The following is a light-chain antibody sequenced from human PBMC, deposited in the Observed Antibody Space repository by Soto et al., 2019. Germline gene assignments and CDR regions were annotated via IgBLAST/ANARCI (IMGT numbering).Light chain of an antibody. V-gene: IGKV3-20*01. J-gene: IGKJ2*01. CDR3: QQYGSPLYT. CDR2: GAS. Sequence: EIVLTQSPGTLSLSPGERATLSCRASQSVSDNYVAWYQQKPGQAPRLLMSGASSRATGIPDRFSGSGSGTDFTLTISGLEPEDFAVYYCQQYGSPLYTFGQGTNLEIK. CDR1: QSVSDNY.